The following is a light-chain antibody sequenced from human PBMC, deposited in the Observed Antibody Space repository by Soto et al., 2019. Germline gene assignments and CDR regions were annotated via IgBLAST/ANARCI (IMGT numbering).Light chain of an antibody. CDR2: GNS. V-gene: IGLV1-40*01. Sequence: QSVLTQPPSXXXXXXXXXXXSCTGSSSNIGAGYDVHWYQQLPGTAPKLLIYGNSNRPSGVPDRFSGSKSGTSASLAITGLQAEDEADYYCQSYDSSLSGWVFGGGTKLTV. J-gene: IGLJ3*02. CDR3: QSYDSSLSGWV. CDR1: SSNIGAGYD.